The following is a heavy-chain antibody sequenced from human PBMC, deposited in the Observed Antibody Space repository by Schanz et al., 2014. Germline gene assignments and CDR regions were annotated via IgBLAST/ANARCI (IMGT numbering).Heavy chain of an antibody. J-gene: IGHJ5*02. CDR1: GYTFTNHY. CDR2: ISPSSGGT. D-gene: IGHD3-3*01. Sequence: QVQVIQSGPEVKKPGASVKVSCKASGYTFTNHYLHWVRQAPGQGLEWMGRISPSSGGTNYAQNFQGRVTMTKDTSINTVYMELSTLTSDDTAVYCCARESVSRTRLFDPWGQGTLVTVSS. V-gene: IGHV1-2*06. CDR3: ARESVSRTRLFDP.